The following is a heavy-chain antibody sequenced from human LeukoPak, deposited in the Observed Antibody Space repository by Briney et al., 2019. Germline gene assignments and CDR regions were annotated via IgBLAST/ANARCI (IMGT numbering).Heavy chain of an antibody. CDR3: ARDRGGGAPHYFDY. Sequence: SVKVSCKASGGTFSSYAISWVRQAPGQGLEWMGGIIPIFGTANYAQKFQGRVTITADESTSTAYMELSSLRSEDTAVYYCARDRGGGAPHYFDYWGQGTLVTVSS. CDR2: IIPIFGTA. V-gene: IGHV1-69*01. CDR1: GGTFSSYA. J-gene: IGHJ4*02. D-gene: IGHD1-26*01.